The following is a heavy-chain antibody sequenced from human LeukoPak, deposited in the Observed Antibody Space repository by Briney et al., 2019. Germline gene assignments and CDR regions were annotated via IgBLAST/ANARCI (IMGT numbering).Heavy chain of an antibody. CDR2: ISGSGSST. Sequence: PGGSLRLSCAASGFIFSSYAMSWVRQAPGKGLEWVSCISGSGSSTYYADSVKGRFTISRDKSKNTLYLQMNSLRAEDTAVYYCTKDSSGTYFDSWGQGTLATVSP. CDR1: GFIFSSYA. CDR3: TKDSSGTYFDS. V-gene: IGHV3-23*01. J-gene: IGHJ4*02. D-gene: IGHD1-26*01.